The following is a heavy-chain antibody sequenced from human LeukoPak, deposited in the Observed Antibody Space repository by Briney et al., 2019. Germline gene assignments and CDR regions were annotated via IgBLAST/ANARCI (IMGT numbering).Heavy chain of an antibody. D-gene: IGHD6-19*01. V-gene: IGHV1-2*02. Sequence: ASVKVSCKASGYTFTGYYMHWVRQAPGQGLEWMGWINPNSGGTNYAQKFQGRVTMTRDTSISTAYMELSRLRSDDTAVYYCARDRVAGHLVIRLGLQRGAFDIWGQGTMVTVSS. CDR1: GYTFTGYY. CDR3: ARDRVAGHLVIRLGLQRGAFDI. CDR2: INPNSGGT. J-gene: IGHJ3*02.